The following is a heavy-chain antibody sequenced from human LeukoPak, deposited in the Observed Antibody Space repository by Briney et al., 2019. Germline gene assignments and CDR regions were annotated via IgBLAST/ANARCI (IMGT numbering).Heavy chain of an antibody. CDR2: ISGSGGST. D-gene: IGHD6-13*01. CDR1: GFTFSSYS. J-gene: IGHJ4*02. V-gene: IGHV3-23*01. CDR3: AKDQSRYSSSADY. Sequence: PGGSLRLSCAASGFTFSSYSITWVRQAPGKGLEWVSAISGSGGSTYYADSVRGRFTISRDNSKNTLYLQMNSLRAEDTAVYYCAKDQSRYSSSADYWGQGTLVTVSS.